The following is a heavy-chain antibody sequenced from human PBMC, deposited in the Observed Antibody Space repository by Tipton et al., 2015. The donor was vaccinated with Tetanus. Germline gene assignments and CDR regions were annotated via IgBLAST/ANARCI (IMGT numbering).Heavy chain of an antibody. CDR3: ARPEVGGDY. CDR1: GFTLSSHW. D-gene: IGHD1-26*01. Sequence: SLRLSCAASGFTLSSHWMSWVRQVPGKGLEWLANINQDGGQKNYVDSVRGRFTISRDNADNSVFLQMNSLRAEDTAIYYCARPEVGGDYWGQGTLVTVSS. J-gene: IGHJ4*02. V-gene: IGHV3-7*01. CDR2: INQDGGQK.